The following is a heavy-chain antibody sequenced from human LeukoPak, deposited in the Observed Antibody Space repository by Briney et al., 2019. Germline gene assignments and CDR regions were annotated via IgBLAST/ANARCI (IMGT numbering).Heavy chain of an antibody. CDR2: ISYDGGKK. CDR1: GFTFSSYG. CDR3: AIGGYGDYVEAFDY. D-gene: IGHD4-17*01. V-gene: IGHV3-30*03. Sequence: PGRSLRLSCAAFGFTFSSYGMHWVRQAPGKGLEWVAVISYDGGKKYYAESVKGRFTISRDNSKNTLYLQMNSLRAEDTAVYSCAIGGYGDYVEAFDYWGQGTLVTVSS. J-gene: IGHJ4*02.